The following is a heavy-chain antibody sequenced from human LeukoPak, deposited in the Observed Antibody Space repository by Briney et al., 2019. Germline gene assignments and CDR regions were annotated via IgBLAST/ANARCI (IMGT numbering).Heavy chain of an antibody. V-gene: IGHV1-8*01. D-gene: IGHD1-26*01. CDR2: MNPNSGNT. J-gene: IGHJ4*02. Sequence: GASVKVSCKASGYTFTSYDINWVRQATGQGLEWMGWMNPNSGNTGYAQKFQGRVTMTRNTSISTAYMELSSLRSEDTAVYYCAIYRIVGATTGDYWGQGTLVTVSS. CDR1: GYTFTSYD. CDR3: AIYRIVGATTGDY.